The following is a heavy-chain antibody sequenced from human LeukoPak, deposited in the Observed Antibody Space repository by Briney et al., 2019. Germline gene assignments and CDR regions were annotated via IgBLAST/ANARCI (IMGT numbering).Heavy chain of an antibody. CDR3: ARDPSLYCSSTSCYQEALPGMDV. CDR1: GFTFSSYS. D-gene: IGHD2-2*01. J-gene: IGHJ6*02. CDR2: ISSSSSYI. V-gene: IGHV3-21*01. Sequence: GGSLTLSCAASGFTFSSYSMNWVRQAPGKGLEWVSSISSSSSYIYYADSVKGRFTISRDNAKNSLYLQMNSLRAEDTAVYYCARDPSLYCSSTSCYQEALPGMDVWGQGTTVTVSS.